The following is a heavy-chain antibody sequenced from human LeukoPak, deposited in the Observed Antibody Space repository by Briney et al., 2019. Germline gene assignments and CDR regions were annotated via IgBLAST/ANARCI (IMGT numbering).Heavy chain of an antibody. CDR3: ARDDYRGVTNFDP. CDR2: ISYTGST. D-gene: IGHD3-10*01. V-gene: IGHV4-59*01. Sequence: SETLSLTRTVSGGSISPYFWSWMRQTLGKGLEWIGYISYTGSTNYNPALKSRVTISVDTSKNQFSLQLTSVTAADTAVYYCARDDYRGVTNFDPWGQGTLVTVSS. J-gene: IGHJ5*02. CDR1: GGSISPYF.